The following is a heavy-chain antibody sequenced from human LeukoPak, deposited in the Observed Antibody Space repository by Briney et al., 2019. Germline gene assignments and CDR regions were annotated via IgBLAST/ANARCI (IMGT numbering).Heavy chain of an antibody. CDR2: IYHSGST. J-gene: IGHJ4*02. D-gene: IGHD6-13*01. V-gene: IGHV4-59*11. CDR3: ATGSSSWYQAN. CDR1: GGSISSHY. Sequence: SETLSLTCNVSGGSISSHYWSWIRQPPGKGLEWIGYIYHSGSTNYNASLKSRVTISVDTSKNQFSLKLSSLTAADTAVYYCATGSSSWYQANWGQGTLVTVSS.